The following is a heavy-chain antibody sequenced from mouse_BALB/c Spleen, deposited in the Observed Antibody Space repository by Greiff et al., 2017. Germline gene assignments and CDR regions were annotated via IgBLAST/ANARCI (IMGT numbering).Heavy chain of an antibody. CDR1: GFTFSSYA. CDR2: ISSGGSYT. Sequence: DVKLVESGGGLVKPGGSLKLSCAASGFTFSSYAMSWVRQSPEKRLEWVADISSGGSYTYYPDTVTGRFTISRDNAKNTLYLEMSSLRSEDTAMYYWARRYGSSYFDYWGQGTTLTVSA. CDR3: ARRYGSSYFDY. V-gene: IGHV5-9-4*01. D-gene: IGHD1-1*01. J-gene: IGHJ2*01.